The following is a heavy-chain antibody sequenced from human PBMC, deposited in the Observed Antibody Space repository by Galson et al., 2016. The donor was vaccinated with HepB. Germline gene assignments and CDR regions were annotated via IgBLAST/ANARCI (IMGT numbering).Heavy chain of an antibody. Sequence: QSGAEVKKPGESLKISCKASGYTFTSYGISWVRQAPGQGLEWMGWISAYNGNTIYAQKLQGRVTMTTDTSPSTAYMELRSLRSDGTALYYCARVPPPDYYDISGPFDYWGQGTLVTVSS. CDR1: GYTFTSYG. V-gene: IGHV1-18*01. CDR2: ISAYNGNT. D-gene: IGHD3-22*01. J-gene: IGHJ4*02. CDR3: ARVPPPDYYDISGPFDY.